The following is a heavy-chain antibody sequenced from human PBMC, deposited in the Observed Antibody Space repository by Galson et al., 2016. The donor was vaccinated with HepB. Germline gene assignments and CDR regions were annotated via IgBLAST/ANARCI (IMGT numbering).Heavy chain of an antibody. CDR3: VPEPQDTESYSGF. J-gene: IGHJ4*02. V-gene: IGHV3-7*01. CDR2: INQDASAK. D-gene: IGHD2-21*01. Sequence: SLRLSCAASGFTFGSHWMSWVRQAPGKGLEWVANINQDASAKNYLDSVRGRFTISRDNAKNSLDLQMNSLRPEDTAVYYCVPEPQDTESYSGFWGQGTLVTVSS. CDR1: GFTFGSHW.